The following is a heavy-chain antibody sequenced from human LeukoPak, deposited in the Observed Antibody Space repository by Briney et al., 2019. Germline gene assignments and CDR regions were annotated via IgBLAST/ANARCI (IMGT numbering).Heavy chain of an antibody. V-gene: IGHV4-59*01. Sequence: PSETLSLTCTVSGSSISSYYWSWIRQPPGKGLEWIGNIYYSGSTNYNPSLKSRVTISVDTSKNQFSLKLSSVTAADTAVYYCARVPLVRGLREGYFDYWGQGTLVTVSS. J-gene: IGHJ4*02. CDR3: ARVPLVRGLREGYFDY. CDR2: IYYSGST. CDR1: GSSISSYY. D-gene: IGHD3-10*01.